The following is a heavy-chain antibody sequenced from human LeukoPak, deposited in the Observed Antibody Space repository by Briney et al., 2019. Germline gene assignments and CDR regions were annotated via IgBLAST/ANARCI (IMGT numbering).Heavy chain of an antibody. CDR1: GGSISSGDYY. J-gene: IGHJ4*02. D-gene: IGHD2-15*01. Sequence: SQTLSLTCTVSGGSISSGDYYWSWIRQPPGKGLEWIGYIYYSGSTYYNPSLKSRVTISVDTSKNQFSLKLSSVTAADTAVYYCARGACSGGSCQLDYWGQGTLVAVSS. CDR3: ARGACSGGSCQLDY. CDR2: IYYSGST. V-gene: IGHV4-30-4*01.